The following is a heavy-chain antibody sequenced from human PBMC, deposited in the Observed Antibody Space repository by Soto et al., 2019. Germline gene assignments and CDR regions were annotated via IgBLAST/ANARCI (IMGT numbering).Heavy chain of an antibody. Sequence: GGSLRLSCAASGFILSSPAMSWARQAPGKGLEWVSAISGSGTSTYYADSVKGRFTISGDKSKNTVYLQMNSLRAEDTAVYYCAKSPTIFGVVITFEYYYGMDVWGQGTTVTVSS. CDR3: AKSPTIFGVVITFEYYYGMDV. CDR2: ISGSGTST. J-gene: IGHJ6*02. CDR1: GFILSSPA. V-gene: IGHV3-23*01. D-gene: IGHD3-3*01.